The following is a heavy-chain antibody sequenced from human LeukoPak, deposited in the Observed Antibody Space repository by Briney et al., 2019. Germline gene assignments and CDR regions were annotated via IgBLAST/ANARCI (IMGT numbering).Heavy chain of an antibody. CDR3: ARGYYDFWSGAHNYFDY. D-gene: IGHD3-3*01. CDR1: GGSFSGYY. V-gene: IGHV4-34*01. CDR2: INHSGST. Sequence: SETLSLTCAVYGGSFSGYYWSWIRQPPGKGLEWIGEINHSGSTNYNPSLKSRVTISVDTSKNQFSLKLSSVTAADTAVYCCARGYYDFWSGAHNYFDYWGQGTLVTVSS. J-gene: IGHJ4*02.